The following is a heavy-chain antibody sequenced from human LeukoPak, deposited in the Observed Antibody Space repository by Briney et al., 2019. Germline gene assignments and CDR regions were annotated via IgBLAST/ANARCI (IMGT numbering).Heavy chain of an antibody. Sequence: PGGSLRLSCAASGFTFSSYGMHWVRQAPGKGLEWVAVIWYDGSNKYYADSVKGRFTISRDNSKNTLYLQMNSLRAEDTAVYYCARDKWELLDSNYYYGMDVWGQGTTVTVSS. CDR2: IWYDGSNK. CDR1: GFTFSSYG. CDR3: ARDKWELLDSNYYYGMDV. J-gene: IGHJ6*02. D-gene: IGHD1-26*01. V-gene: IGHV3-33*01.